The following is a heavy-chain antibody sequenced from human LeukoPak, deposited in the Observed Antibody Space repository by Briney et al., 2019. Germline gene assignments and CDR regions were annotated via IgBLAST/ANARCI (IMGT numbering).Heavy chain of an antibody. CDR3: ATKQWLAPPPDS. Sequence: GGSLRLSCAPSGFTFSKYWMLWVRQAAGTRLKGVTRINTDGTVTTYADSVKGRFAVSRDNADHTMFLQMNSVRDEDTAVYYCATKQWLAPPPDSWGQGTPVTVSS. CDR2: INTDGTVT. CDR1: GFTFSKYW. J-gene: IGHJ4*02. D-gene: IGHD6-19*01. V-gene: IGHV3-74*01.